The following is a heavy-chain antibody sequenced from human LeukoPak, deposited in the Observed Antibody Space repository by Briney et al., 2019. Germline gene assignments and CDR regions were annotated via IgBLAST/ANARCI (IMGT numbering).Heavy chain of an antibody. CDR2: IIPTLGIA. J-gene: IGHJ4*02. Sequence: SVKVSCKASGGTFSSYAISWVRQAPGQGLEWMGRIIPTLGIANYAQKFQGRVTITADKSTSTAYMKLSSLRSEDTAVYYCARVGIQLWSTADYWGQGTLVTVSS. V-gene: IGHV1-69*04. D-gene: IGHD5-18*01. CDR3: ARVGIQLWSTADY. CDR1: GGTFSSYA.